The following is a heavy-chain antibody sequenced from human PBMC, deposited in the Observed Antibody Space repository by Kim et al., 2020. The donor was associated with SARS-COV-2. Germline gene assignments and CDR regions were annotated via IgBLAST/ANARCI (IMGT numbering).Heavy chain of an antibody. J-gene: IGHJ4*02. Sequence: SSTISYADSVKGRFTITRDNAKNSLYLQMNSLRDEDTAVYYCARDEGVDYWGQGTLVTVSS. D-gene: IGHD3-16*01. CDR2: SSTI. V-gene: IGHV3-48*02. CDR3: ARDEGVDY.